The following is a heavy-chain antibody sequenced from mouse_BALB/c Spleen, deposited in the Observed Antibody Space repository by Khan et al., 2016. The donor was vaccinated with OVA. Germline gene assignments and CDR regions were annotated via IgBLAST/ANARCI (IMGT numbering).Heavy chain of an antibody. CDR1: GFSLTSFG. CDR2: IWGDGST. D-gene: IGHD1-1*01. V-gene: IGHV2-3*01. Sequence: VQLKQSGPGLVAPSQSLSITCTVSGFSLTSFGVNWVRQPPGKGLEWLGVIWGDGSTNSHSTLKSRLIVSKDNSKSKVFLKLSSRQTDDTSTYYRAKFTPDYYSMDYWGQGTSVTVSS. J-gene: IGHJ4*01. CDR3: AKFTPDYYSMDY.